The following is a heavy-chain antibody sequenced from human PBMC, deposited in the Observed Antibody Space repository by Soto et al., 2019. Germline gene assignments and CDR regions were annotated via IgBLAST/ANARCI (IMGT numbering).Heavy chain of an antibody. CDR1: GGSISSSSYY. CDR2: IYYSGST. CDR3: ARRTIFGVVIYY. J-gene: IGHJ4*02. Sequence: SETLSLTCTVSGGSISSSSYYWGWIRQPPGKGLEWIGSIYYSGSTYYNPSLKSRVTISVDTSKNQFSLKLSSVTAADTAVYYCARRTIFGVVIYYWGQGTLVTVSS. D-gene: IGHD3-3*01. V-gene: IGHV4-39*01.